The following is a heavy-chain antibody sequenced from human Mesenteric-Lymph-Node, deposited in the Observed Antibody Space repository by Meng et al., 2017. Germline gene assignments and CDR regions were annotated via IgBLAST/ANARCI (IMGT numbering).Heavy chain of an antibody. CDR2: VSGGGYNT. J-gene: IGHJ6*02. D-gene: IGHD3-10*01. Sequence: GESLKISCVASGFTFDTYAMSWVRQAPGKGLEWVSTVSGGGYNTYYADSVKGRFTISRGSSRDTLHLLMNSLSAEDTAVYYCAKEMRWFGESSYGVDVWGQGTTVTVSS. CDR1: GFTFDTYA. CDR3: AKEMRWFGESSYGVDV. V-gene: IGHV3-23*01.